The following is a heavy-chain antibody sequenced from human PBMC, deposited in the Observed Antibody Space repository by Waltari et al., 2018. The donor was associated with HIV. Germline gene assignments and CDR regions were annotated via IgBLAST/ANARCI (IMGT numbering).Heavy chain of an antibody. Sequence: EVQLVESGGALVQPGGTLRLSCTVSGLTFSLYSMTLVRQAPGKGLEWITYISSTSSAINYAESVKGRFTVSRDNARNSLYLQMNTLRVEDTAIYYCASGYATTVFEHWGQGTLVTVSS. J-gene: IGHJ4*02. D-gene: IGHD4-17*01. CDR1: GLTFSLYS. V-gene: IGHV3-48*04. CDR3: ASGYATTVFEH. CDR2: ISSTSSAI.